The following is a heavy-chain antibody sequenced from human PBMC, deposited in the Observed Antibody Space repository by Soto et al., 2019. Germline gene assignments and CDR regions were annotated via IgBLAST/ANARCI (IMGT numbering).Heavy chain of an antibody. CDR2: ISAHNGNT. V-gene: IGHV1-18*01. J-gene: IGHJ4*02. D-gene: IGHD1-1*01. CDR3: TRGRYGDY. Sequence: QVHLVQSGAEVKKPGASVKVSCKASGYTFTSYGITWVRQAPGQGLEWMGWISAHNGNTDYAQKIQGRVIVTRETSTSKAYMELMRLRSDDTAVYYCTRGRYGDYWGQGALVTVSS. CDR1: GYTFTSYG.